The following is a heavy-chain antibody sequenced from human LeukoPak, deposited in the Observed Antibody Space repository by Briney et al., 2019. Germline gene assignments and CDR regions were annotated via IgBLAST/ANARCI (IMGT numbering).Heavy chain of an antibody. D-gene: IGHD3-22*01. CDR1: GLTFSSYA. CDR2: ISGSGGST. V-gene: IGHV3-23*01. CDR3: AKAAYYDSSGYFGSFNYYYGMDV. Sequence: GGSLRLSCAVSGLTFSSYAMSWVGQAPGKGLEWVSGISGSGGSTYYADSVKGRFTISRDNSKNTLYLQMNSLRAEDTAVYYCAKAAYYDSSGYFGSFNYYYGMDVWGQGTTVTVSS. J-gene: IGHJ6*02.